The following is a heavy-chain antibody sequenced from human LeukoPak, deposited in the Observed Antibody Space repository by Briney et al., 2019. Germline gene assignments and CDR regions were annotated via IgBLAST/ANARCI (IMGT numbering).Heavy chain of an antibody. CDR1: GFTFDDYA. V-gene: IGHV3-9*01. CDR3: AKAAGYSYGSYLDY. Sequence: GRSLRLSCAASGFTFDDYAMHWVRQAPGKGLEWVSGISWNSGSIGYADSVKGRFTISRDSAKNSLYLQMNSLRAEDTALYYCAKAAGYSYGSYLDYWGQGTLVTVSS. CDR2: ISWNSGSI. J-gene: IGHJ4*02. D-gene: IGHD5-18*01.